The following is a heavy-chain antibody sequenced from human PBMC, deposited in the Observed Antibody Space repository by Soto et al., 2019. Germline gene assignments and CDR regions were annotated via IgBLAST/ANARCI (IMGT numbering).Heavy chain of an antibody. V-gene: IGHV1-18*01. J-gene: IGHJ5*02. Sequence: QVQLVQSGAELRKPGASVKVSCKASGYSFSSYGINWVRQAPGQGLEWMGWFNTYNGNRTYAQKFEDRVTMTTATSTNTVYMELRSLKSDDTAIYYCARDRLRGYDSSGFSSWGQGTLVTVSS. D-gene: IGHD3-22*01. CDR1: GYSFSSYG. CDR3: ARDRLRGYDSSGFSS. CDR2: FNTYNGNR.